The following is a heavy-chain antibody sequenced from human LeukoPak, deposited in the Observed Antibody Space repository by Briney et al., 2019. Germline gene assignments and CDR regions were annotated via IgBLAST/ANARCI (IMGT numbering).Heavy chain of an antibody. J-gene: IGHJ6*03. D-gene: IGHD2-15*01. Sequence: ASVKVSCKASGYTFTRYGISWVRQAPGQGLEWMGWISAYNGNTNYAQKLQGRVTMTTDTSTSTAYMELRSLRSDDTAVYYCAREGYCSGGSCRYYYYYYMDVWGKGTTVTVSS. CDR1: GYTFTRYG. CDR3: AREGYCSGGSCRYYYYYYMDV. V-gene: IGHV1-18*01. CDR2: ISAYNGNT.